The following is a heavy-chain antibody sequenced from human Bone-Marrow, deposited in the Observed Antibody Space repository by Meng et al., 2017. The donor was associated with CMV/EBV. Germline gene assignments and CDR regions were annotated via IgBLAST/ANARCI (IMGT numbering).Heavy chain of an antibody. CDR1: GYTFTSYD. Sequence: ASVKVSCKASGYTFTSYDINWVRQATGQGLEWMGWMNPNSGNTGYAQKFQGRVTMTRNTSISTAYMELSSLRSEDTAVYYCATNPVVNWDRYYYYYGMDVWGQGTTVTVSS. J-gene: IGHJ6*02. CDR3: ATNPVVNWDRYYYYYGMDV. D-gene: IGHD7-27*01. V-gene: IGHV1-8*01. CDR2: MNPNSGNT.